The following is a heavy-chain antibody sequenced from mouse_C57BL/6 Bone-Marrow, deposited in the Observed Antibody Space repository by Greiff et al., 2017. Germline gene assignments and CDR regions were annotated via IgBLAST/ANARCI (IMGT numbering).Heavy chain of an antibody. Sequence: QVQLQQPGAELVRPGTSVKLSCKASGYTFTSYWMHWVKQRPGQGLEWIGVIDPSDSYTNYNQKFKGKATLTVDTSSSTAYMQLSSLTSEDSAVYYCAREDDYDGYYAMDEWGQGTSVTVSS. V-gene: IGHV1-59*01. CDR3: AREDDYDGYYAMDE. CDR1: GYTFTSYW. J-gene: IGHJ4*01. CDR2: IDPSDSYT. D-gene: IGHD2-4*01.